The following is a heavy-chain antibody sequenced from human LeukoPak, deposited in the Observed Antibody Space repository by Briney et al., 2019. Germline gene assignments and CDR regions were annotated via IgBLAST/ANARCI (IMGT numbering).Heavy chain of an antibody. CDR3: ARHEGGATNY. CDR1: GGSISSSSYY. V-gene: IGHV4-39*01. J-gene: IGHJ4*02. Sequence: SETLSLTCTVSGGSISSSSYYWGWIRQPPGKGREWIGIIYSGGSTYYNPSLKSRVTISADTSKNQFSLKLSSVTAADTAVYYCARHEGGATNYWGQGTLVTVSS. D-gene: IGHD1-26*01. CDR2: IYSGGST.